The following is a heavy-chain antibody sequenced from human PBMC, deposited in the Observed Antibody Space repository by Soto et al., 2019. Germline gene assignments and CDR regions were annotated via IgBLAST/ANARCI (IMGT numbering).Heavy chain of an antibody. CDR3: TRELNTESSAYYSFAY. D-gene: IGHD3-22*01. Sequence: VSVKVSCKTSGYTFTAYGLAWLRQAPGQRPEWMGWVSTNDDRTNYAQKFQGRVTMTTDRSTTTTYMELRSLRADDTAVYYCTRELNTESSAYYSFAYWGQGTLVTVSS. V-gene: IGHV1-18*01. CDR2: VSTNDDRT. CDR1: GYTFTAYG. J-gene: IGHJ4*02.